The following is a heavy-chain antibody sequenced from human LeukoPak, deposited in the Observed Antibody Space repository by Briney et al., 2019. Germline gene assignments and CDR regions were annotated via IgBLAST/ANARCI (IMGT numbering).Heavy chain of an antibody. CDR2: IYYSGST. V-gene: IGHV4-59*08. Sequence: SETLSLTCTVSGGSISSYYWSWIRQPPGKGLEWIGYIYYSGSTNYNPSLKSRVTISVDTSKNQFSLKLGSVAAADTAVYYCARHVHCTAGSCRDYWGQGTLVTVSS. CDR1: GGSISSYY. J-gene: IGHJ4*02. CDR3: ARHVHCTAGSCRDY. D-gene: IGHD2-15*01.